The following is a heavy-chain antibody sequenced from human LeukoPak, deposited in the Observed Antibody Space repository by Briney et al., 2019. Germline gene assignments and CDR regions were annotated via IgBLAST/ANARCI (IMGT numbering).Heavy chain of an antibody. CDR1: GGTFSSYA. J-gene: IGHJ6*03. CDR3: ARLECSSASCYDYYFYYMDV. CDR2: IIPILGIA. V-gene: IGHV1-69*04. D-gene: IGHD2-2*01. Sequence: GASVKVSCKASGGTFSSYAISWVRQAPGQGLEWMGRIIPILGIANYAQKFQGRVTITADKSTSTAYMELSSLRSDDTAVYYCARLECSSASCYDYYFYYMDVWGKGTTVTVSS.